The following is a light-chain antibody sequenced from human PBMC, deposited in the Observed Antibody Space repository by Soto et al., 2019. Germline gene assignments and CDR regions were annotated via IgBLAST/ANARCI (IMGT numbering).Light chain of an antibody. J-gene: IGKJ1*01. Sequence: VLTQSPVTLSVSPGERATLSCRASESVGFSLAWFQQKPGQAPRLLIYGASTRATGIPVRFSGSGSGTEFTLTISSLQSEDLAVYFCQHYYDWRTFGQGTKVDIK. CDR1: ESVGFS. V-gene: IGKV3-15*01. CDR3: QHYYDWRT. CDR2: GAS.